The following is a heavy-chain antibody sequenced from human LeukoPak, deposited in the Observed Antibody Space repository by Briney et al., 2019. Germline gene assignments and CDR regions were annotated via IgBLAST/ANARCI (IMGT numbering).Heavy chain of an antibody. CDR2: TYYSGST. CDR3: ATTVGSYFDY. D-gene: IGHD3-16*01. CDR1: GGSISSGGYY. J-gene: IGHJ4*02. Sequence: PSETLSLTCTVSGGSISSGGYYWSWIRQHPGKGLEWIGCTYYSGSTYYNPSLKSRVTMSVDTSDNQFSLKLSSVTAADTAVYYCATTVGSYFDYWSQGTLVTVSS. V-gene: IGHV4-31*03.